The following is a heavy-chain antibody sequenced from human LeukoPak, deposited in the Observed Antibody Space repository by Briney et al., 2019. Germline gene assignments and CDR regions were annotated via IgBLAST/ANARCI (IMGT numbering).Heavy chain of an antibody. CDR2: INPNRGGT. D-gene: IGHD3-10*01. CDR3: ARVLMVRGVTTGYFDY. CDR1: GYTFTGYY. V-gene: IGHV1-2*02. Sequence: ASVKVPCKASGYTFTGYYMHWVRQAPGQGLEWMGWINPNRGGTNYAQMFQGRVTMTRDTSISTAYTELSRLRSDDTAVYYCARVLMVRGVTTGYFDYWGQGTLVTVSS. J-gene: IGHJ4*02.